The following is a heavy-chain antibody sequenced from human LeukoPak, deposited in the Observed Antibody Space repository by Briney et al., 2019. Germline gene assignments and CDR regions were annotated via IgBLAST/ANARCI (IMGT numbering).Heavy chain of an antibody. Sequence: GGSLRLSCAASGFTFSSYWMSWVRQTPGKGLEWVSSITSSGTYIYYADSVKGRFTISRDNSKNTLYLQMNSLRAEDTAVYYCAKHLGYSYSAGFDPWGQGTLVTVSS. V-gene: IGHV3-23*01. D-gene: IGHD5-18*01. CDR3: AKHLGYSYSAGFDP. CDR1: GFTFSSYW. J-gene: IGHJ5*02. CDR2: ITSSGTYI.